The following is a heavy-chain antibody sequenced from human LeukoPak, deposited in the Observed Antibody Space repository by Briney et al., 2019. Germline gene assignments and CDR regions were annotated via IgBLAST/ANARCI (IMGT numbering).Heavy chain of an antibody. J-gene: IGHJ4*02. CDR1: GYTCTSYD. V-gene: IGHV1-8*03. CDR3: ARDDYYDSGSSDY. Sequence: GASVKVSGKASGYTCTSYDINWVRQATGQGLEWMGWMNPNSGNTAYAQKFQGRATITRNTSISTAYMELSSLRSEDTAIYYCARDDYYDSGSSDYWGQGTLVTVSS. D-gene: IGHD3-22*01. CDR2: MNPNSGNT.